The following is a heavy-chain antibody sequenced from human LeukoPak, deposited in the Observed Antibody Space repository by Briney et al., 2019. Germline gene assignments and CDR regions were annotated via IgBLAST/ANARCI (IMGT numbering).Heavy chain of an antibody. CDR2: INHSGST. D-gene: IGHD6-13*01. CDR1: GGSFSGYY. V-gene: IGHV4-34*01. J-gene: IGHJ4*02. CDR3: ARGRTAAAGSIFDY. Sequence: SSETLSLTCAVYGGSFSGYYWSWIRQPPGKGLEWIGEINHSGSTNYNPSLKGRVTISVDTSKNQFSLKLSSVTAADTAVYYCARGRTAAAGSIFDYWGQGTLVTVSS.